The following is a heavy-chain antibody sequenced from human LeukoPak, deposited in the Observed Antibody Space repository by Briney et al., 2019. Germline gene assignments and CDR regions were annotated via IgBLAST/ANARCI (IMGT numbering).Heavy chain of an antibody. V-gene: IGHV4-59*01. D-gene: IGHD5-12*01. Sequence: NPSETLSLTCTVSGGSISTYYWSWIRQPPGKGLEWIGYIYYSGSTNYNPSLKSRVTISVDTSKNQFSLKLSSVTAADTAVYYCASSGFRYYYYMDVWGKGTTVTVSS. J-gene: IGHJ6*03. CDR3: ASSGFRYYYYMDV. CDR2: IYYSGST. CDR1: GGSISTYY.